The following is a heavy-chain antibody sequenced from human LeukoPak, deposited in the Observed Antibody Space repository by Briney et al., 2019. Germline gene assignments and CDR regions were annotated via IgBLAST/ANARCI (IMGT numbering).Heavy chain of an antibody. V-gene: IGHV3-30*02. Sequence: GGSLRLSCAASGFTFSSYGMHWVRQAPGKRLEWVAFIRYDGSNKYYADSVKGRFTISRDNSKNTLYLQMNSLRAEDTAVYYCAKSAAIAHHYYYYMDVWGKGTTVTVSS. CDR2: IRYDGSNK. D-gene: IGHD2-2*02. CDR1: GFTFSSYG. CDR3: AKSAAIAHHYYYYMDV. J-gene: IGHJ6*03.